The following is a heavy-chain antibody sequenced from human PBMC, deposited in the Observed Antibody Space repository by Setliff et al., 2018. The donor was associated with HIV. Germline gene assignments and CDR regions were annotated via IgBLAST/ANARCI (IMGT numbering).Heavy chain of an antibody. CDR2: MNPNSGNT. V-gene: IGHV1-8*02. Sequence: GASVKVSCKASGYTFTSYDINWVRQATGQGLEWMGWMNPNSGNTGYAQKFQGRVTMTRNTSISTAYMELSSLRSEDTALYYCARGGYYDSSGYFPLSNYYYGMDVWGQGTTVTVSS. CDR1: GYTFTSYD. J-gene: IGHJ6*02. D-gene: IGHD3-22*01. CDR3: ARGGYYDSSGYFPLSNYYYGMDV.